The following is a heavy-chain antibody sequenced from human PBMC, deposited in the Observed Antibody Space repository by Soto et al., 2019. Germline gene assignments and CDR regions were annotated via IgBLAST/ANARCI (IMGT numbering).Heavy chain of an antibody. D-gene: IGHD2-15*01. J-gene: IGHJ5*02. V-gene: IGHV3-48*03. CDR1: GFTCSSYE. CDR2: ISTSSTTI. CDR3: AKEGVCSGGSCYPPWFDP. Sequence: GGSMRLSCVVSGFTCSSYEMNWVRQAPGKGLEWISYISTSSTTIYYADSVKGRFTISRDNSKNTLYLQMNSLRAEDTAVYYCAKEGVCSGGSCYPPWFDPWGQGTPVTFSS.